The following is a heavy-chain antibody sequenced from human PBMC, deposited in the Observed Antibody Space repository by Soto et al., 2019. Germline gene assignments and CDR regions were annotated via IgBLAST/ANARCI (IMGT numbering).Heavy chain of an antibody. CDR1: GGTFSSYT. Sequence: GASVKVSCKASGGTFSSYTISWVRQAPGQGLEWMGRIIPILGIANYAQKFQGRVTITADKSTSTAYMELSSLRSEDTAVYYCATAVPAAGPFFDYWGQGTLVTVSS. CDR2: IIPILGIA. J-gene: IGHJ4*02. V-gene: IGHV1-69*02. CDR3: ATAVPAAGPFFDY. D-gene: IGHD2-2*01.